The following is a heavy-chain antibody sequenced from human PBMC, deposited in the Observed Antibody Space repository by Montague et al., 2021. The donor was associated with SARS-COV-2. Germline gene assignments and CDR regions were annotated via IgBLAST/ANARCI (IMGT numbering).Heavy chain of an antibody. CDR1: GGSFSGYY. CDR3: ARSLNQQWLRFPPGAFFGY. V-gene: IGHV4-34*01. CDR2: INHSGST. D-gene: IGHD6-19*01. J-gene: IGHJ4*02. Sequence: SETLSLTCAVYGGSFSGYYWSWIRQPPGKGLEWIGEINHSGSTNYNPSLKSRVTISVDTSKNQFSLKLSSVTAADTAVYYCARSLNQQWLRFPPGAFFGYWGQGTRVTVSS.